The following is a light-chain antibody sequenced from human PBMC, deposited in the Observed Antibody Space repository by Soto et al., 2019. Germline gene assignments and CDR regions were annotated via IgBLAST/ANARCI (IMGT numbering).Light chain of an antibody. V-gene: IGKV1-5*01. CDR1: QTIDSW. CDR3: QQYNRLIT. J-gene: IGKJ5*01. CDR2: DAT. Sequence: DIQMTQSPSILSASVGDSVTITCRASQTIDSWVAWYRQKPGKAPKLLVYDATSLESGVSSRFSGSGYGTDFTLSIKNLQPDDFATDYCQQYNRLITFGQGTRLEIK.